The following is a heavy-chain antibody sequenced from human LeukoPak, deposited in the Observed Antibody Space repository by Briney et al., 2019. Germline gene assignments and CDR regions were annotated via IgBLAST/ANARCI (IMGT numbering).Heavy chain of an antibody. V-gene: IGHV1-18*01. J-gene: IGHJ4*02. CDR2: ISAYNGNT. CDR3: ARTGGYNYFDY. D-gene: IGHD3-10*01. Sequence: ASVKVSCKASGYTFTSYDINWVRQATGQGLEWMGWISAYNGNTNYAQNLQGRVTMTTDTSTSTAYMELRSLRSDDTAVYYCARTGGYNYFDYWGQGTLVTVSS. CDR1: GYTFTSYD.